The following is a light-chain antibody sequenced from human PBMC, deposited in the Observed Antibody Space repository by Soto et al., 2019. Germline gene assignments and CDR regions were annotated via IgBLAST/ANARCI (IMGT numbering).Light chain of an antibody. CDR2: DVN. Sequence: QSALTQPASVSGSPGQSITISCAGTSSDVGVYDFVSWYQQHPGKAPKLLIYDVNNRPAGISNRFSGSKSGNTASLTISGLQDEDEADYYCSSYTTSTTRVFGGGTKVTVL. J-gene: IGLJ2*01. CDR1: SSDVGVYDF. CDR3: SSYTTSTTRV. V-gene: IGLV2-14*03.